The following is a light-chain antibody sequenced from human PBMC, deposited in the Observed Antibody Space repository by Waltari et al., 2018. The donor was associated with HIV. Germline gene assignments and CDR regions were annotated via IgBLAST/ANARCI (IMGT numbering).Light chain of an antibody. V-gene: IGKV3-20*01. Sequence: IVLTQSPGTLSLSPGERATLYCRASQTVKTKYLAWYQQKPGRPPRLLMYGASNRDTGVPDRFSGGGSGTDFNLTISRLEPDDFAVYYCQQYGTSLLTFGGGTKVEIK. CDR1: QTVKTKY. CDR2: GAS. J-gene: IGKJ4*01. CDR3: QQYGTSLLT.